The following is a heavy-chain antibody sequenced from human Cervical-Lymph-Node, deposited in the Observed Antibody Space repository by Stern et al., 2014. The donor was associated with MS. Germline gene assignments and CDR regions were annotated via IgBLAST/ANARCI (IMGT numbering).Heavy chain of an antibody. J-gene: IGHJ6*02. CDR3: ARQPASRDNLSMVRGLIIVAMDV. D-gene: IGHD3-10*01. V-gene: IGHV4-39*01. CDR2: IYNGGSN. Sequence: QVQLGQSGPGLVKPSETLSLTCSVSGGSISSGSYYWGWLRQPPGKGLVWIGRIYNGGSNYYNPSLKSRVTISMDTSKNQFSLRLSSVTAADTAVYYCARQPASRDNLSMVRGLIIVAMDVWGQGTAVTVSS. CDR1: GGSISSGSYY.